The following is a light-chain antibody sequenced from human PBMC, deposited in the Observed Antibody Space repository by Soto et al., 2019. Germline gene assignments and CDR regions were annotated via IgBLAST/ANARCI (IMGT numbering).Light chain of an antibody. CDR2: GAS. V-gene: IGKV3-20*01. Sequence: EIVLTQSPDTLSLSPGERATHSCRASENIRGGGLAWYQQKPGQAPRLLIYGASSRDTGVPDRFSGSESGTDFTLTISRLEPEDFAVYYCQQYGRSPLTFGQGTKVEIK. CDR3: QQYGRSPLT. CDR1: ENIRGGG. J-gene: IGKJ1*01.